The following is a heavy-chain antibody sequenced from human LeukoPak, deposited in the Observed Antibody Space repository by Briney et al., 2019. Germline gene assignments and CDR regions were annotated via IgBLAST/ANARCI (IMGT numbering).Heavy chain of an antibody. D-gene: IGHD1-1*01. Sequence: SETLSLTCAVSGASISSGHWWSWVRQPPGKGLEWIGEIYHSGTTTYNRSLKSRVTISVDKSKNQFSLKLSSVTAADTAVYYCARVTTGTTPYDRRFDYWGQGTLVTVSS. CDR2: IYHSGTT. V-gene: IGHV4-4*02. CDR3: ARVTTGTTPYDRRFDY. CDR1: GASISSGHW. J-gene: IGHJ4*02.